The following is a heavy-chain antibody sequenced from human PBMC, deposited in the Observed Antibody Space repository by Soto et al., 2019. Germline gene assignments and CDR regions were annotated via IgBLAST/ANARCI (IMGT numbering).Heavy chain of an antibody. CDR2: INPNSGGT. CDR1: GYTFTGYY. J-gene: IGHJ4*02. D-gene: IGHD6-19*01. CDR3: ARGLDSSGWYDY. V-gene: IGHV1-2*04. Sequence: ASVKVSCKASGYTFTGYYMHWVRQAPGQGLEWMGWINPNSGGTNYAQKFQGWVTMTRDTSISTAYMELSRLRSDDTAVYYCARGLDSSGWYDYWGRGTLVTVSS.